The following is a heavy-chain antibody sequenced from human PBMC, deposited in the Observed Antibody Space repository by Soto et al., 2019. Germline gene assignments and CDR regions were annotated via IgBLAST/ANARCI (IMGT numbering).Heavy chain of an antibody. D-gene: IGHD5-12*01. CDR1: GFTVRANY. J-gene: IGHJ4*02. CDR3: HGYCY. CDR2: IYSGGTT. Sequence: EVQLVESGGGLIQPGGSLRLSCAVSGFTVRANYMSWVRQAPGKGLEWVSVIYSGGTTYYADSVKGRFIISRDISKNTLYLPMNILRAEDTAVYYCHGYCYWGQGTLVTVSS. V-gene: IGHV3-53*01.